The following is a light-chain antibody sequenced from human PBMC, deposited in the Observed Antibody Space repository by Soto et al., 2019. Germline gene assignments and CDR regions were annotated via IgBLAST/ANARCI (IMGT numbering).Light chain of an antibody. V-gene: IGKV1-8*01. CDR2: AAS. J-gene: IGKJ1*01. Sequence: AIRVTQSPSSLSASTGDRVTITCRASQGISSYLAWYQQKPGKAPKLLIYAASTLQSGVPSRFSGSGSGTDFTLTISCLQSEDFATYYCQQYYSYPLTFCQGTKVDIK. CDR1: QGISSY. CDR3: QQYYSYPLT.